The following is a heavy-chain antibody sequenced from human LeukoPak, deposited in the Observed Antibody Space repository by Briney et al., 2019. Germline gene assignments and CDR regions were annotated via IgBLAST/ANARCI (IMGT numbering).Heavy chain of an antibody. D-gene: IGHD6-19*01. CDR1: GFIFSAYS. V-gene: IGHV3-21*01. J-gene: IGHJ4*02. Sequence: GGSLRLSCAASGFIFSAYSMNWVRQAPGKGLEWVSFISSSSTYIYYADSVKGRFTISRDNAKNSLYLQINSLRAGDTAVYYCVKTVAGAFDYWGQGTQVTVSS. CDR2: ISSSSTYI. CDR3: VKTVAGAFDY.